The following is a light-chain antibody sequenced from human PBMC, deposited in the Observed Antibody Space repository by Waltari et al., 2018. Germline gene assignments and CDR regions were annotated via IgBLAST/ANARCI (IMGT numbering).Light chain of an antibody. V-gene: IGLV3-25*03. CDR3: QSADSSGTWV. Sequence: SFELTQPPSVSVSPGQTARITCSRAALATPYVNWHQQRPGQAPTVLISKDTGRASGIPERFSGASAGTTVTLTVSGVQAEDEADYYCQSADSSGTWVFGGGTRLTV. CDR2: KDT. CDR1: ALATPY. J-gene: IGLJ3*02.